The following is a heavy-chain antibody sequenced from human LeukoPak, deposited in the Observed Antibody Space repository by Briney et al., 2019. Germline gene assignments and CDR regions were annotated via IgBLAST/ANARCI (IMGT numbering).Heavy chain of an antibody. CDR3: AKTYGAGWFDP. CDR1: GVTFSSYV. CDR2: ISGSGGST. Sequence: GGSLRLSCEASGVTFSSYVMSWVRQAPGKGLEWVSAISGSGGSTYYADSVKGRFTISRDNSKNTLYLQMNSLRAEDTAVYYCAKTYGAGWFDPWGQGTLVTVSS. V-gene: IGHV3-23*01. J-gene: IGHJ5*02. D-gene: IGHD4-17*01.